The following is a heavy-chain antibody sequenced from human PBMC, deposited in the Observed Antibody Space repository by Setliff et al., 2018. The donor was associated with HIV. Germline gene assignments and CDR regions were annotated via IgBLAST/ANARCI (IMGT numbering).Heavy chain of an antibody. CDR1: GFTFNTYA. V-gene: IGHV3-23*01. D-gene: IGHD3-10*01. Sequence: PGGSLRLSCAASGFTFNTYAMSWVRQAPGKGLEWVSVISGSGGSTFYADSVKGRFTISRDNSKNTLYLQMNGLRVEDTAVYYCARVRLYNAALDYWGQGTLVTVSS. CDR2: ISGSGGST. J-gene: IGHJ4*02. CDR3: ARVRLYNAALDY.